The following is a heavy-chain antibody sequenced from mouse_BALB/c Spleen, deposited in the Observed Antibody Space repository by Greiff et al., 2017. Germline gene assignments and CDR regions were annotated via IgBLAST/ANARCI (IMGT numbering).Heavy chain of an antibody. J-gene: IGHJ3*01. CDR3: ARGDAPWFAY. Sequence: EVNVVESGGGLVQPGGSRKLSCAASGFTFSSFGMHWVRQAPEKGLEWVAYISSGSSTIYYADTVKGRFTISRDNPKNTLFLQMTSLRSEDTAMYYCARGDAPWFAYWGQGTLVTVSA. V-gene: IGHV5-17*02. CDR2: ISSGSSTI. CDR1: GFTFSSFG.